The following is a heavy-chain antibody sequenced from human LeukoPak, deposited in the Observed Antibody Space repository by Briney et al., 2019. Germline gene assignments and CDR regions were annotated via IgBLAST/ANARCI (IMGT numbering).Heavy chain of an antibody. D-gene: IGHD1-26*01. Sequence: SETLSLTCAVSGGSISTYYWTWIRQPPGKGLEWIGYVDYSGSTNSNPSLKSRVTLSVDSSRNQFSLEVNSVTAADTAVYYCARVGSYCFDLWGRGTLVTVSS. J-gene: IGHJ2*01. V-gene: IGHV4-59*01. CDR1: GGSISTYY. CDR3: ARVGSYCFDL. CDR2: VDYSGST.